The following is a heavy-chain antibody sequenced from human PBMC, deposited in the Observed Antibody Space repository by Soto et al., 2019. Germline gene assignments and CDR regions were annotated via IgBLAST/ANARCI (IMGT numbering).Heavy chain of an antibody. Sequence: EASVKVSCKASGYTFTNYGISWVRQAPGQGLEWMGIINPSGGSTSYAQKFQDRVTMTRDTSTSTVYMELSSLRSEDTAVYYCARVPPDYYYYGMDVWGQGTTVTVSS. V-gene: IGHV1-46*01. J-gene: IGHJ6*02. CDR1: GYTFTNYG. CDR2: INPSGGST. CDR3: ARVPPDYYYYGMDV.